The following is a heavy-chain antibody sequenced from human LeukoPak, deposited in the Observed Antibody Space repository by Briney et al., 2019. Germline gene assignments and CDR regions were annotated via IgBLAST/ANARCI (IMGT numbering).Heavy chain of an antibody. CDR1: GFTFSGST. V-gene: IGHV3-73*01. D-gene: IGHD5-18*01. CDR2: IRSKTDSYAT. J-gene: IGHJ4*02. Sequence: GRSLRLSCAASGFTFSGSTMHWVRQAPGKGLEWVGRIRSKTDSYATAYAASVEGRFSVSREDSKDTAYLQMNSLKTEDTAVYYCTTVKTTMVWGQGSLVTVSS. CDR3: TTVKTTMV.